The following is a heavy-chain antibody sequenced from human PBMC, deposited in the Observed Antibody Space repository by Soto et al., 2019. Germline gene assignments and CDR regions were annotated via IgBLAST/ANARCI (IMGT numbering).Heavy chain of an antibody. D-gene: IGHD3-3*01. CDR1: GFTFSSFG. V-gene: IGHV3-33*01. CDR2: IWYDGSKK. Sequence: QVQVVESGGGVVQPGRSLRLSCAASGFTFSSFGMHWVRQAPGKGLEWGSLIWYDGSKKSYGDSVKGRFTISRDNSRNTVYLHTNSLRADDTAVYYCARDASYYSLWSGYYPSRNGMDVWGQGTTVTVSS. CDR3: ARDASYYSLWSGYYPSRNGMDV. J-gene: IGHJ6*02.